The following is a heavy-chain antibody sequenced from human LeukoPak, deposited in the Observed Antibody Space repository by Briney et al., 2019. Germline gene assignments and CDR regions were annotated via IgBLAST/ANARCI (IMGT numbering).Heavy chain of an antibody. J-gene: IGHJ4*02. D-gene: IGHD3-22*01. CDR3: ARDAGYGSSGYLGY. Sequence: SETLSLTCTVSGGSISSYYWSWIRQPPGKGLEWIGYIYYSGSTNYHPSLKSRVTISVDTSKNQFSLKLSSVTVADTAVYYCARDAGYGSSGYLGYWGQGTLITVSS. V-gene: IGHV4-59*01. CDR1: GGSISSYY. CDR2: IYYSGST.